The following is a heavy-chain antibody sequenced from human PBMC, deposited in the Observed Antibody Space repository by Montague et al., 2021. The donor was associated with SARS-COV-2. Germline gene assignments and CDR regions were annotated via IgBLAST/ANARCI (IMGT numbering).Heavy chain of an antibody. CDR1: GGSISSSNW. D-gene: IGHD3-22*01. CDR2: IYHSGST. Sequence: SETLSLTCAVSGGSISSSNWWSWVRQPPGKGLEWIGEIYHSGSTNYNPSLKSRVTISVDKSKNQFSLKLSSVTAADTAVYYCARAPRDYYYDSSGYYYYYYGMDVWGQGNTVNVSS. CDR3: ARAPRDYYYDSSGYYYYYYGMDV. J-gene: IGHJ6*02. V-gene: IGHV4-4*02.